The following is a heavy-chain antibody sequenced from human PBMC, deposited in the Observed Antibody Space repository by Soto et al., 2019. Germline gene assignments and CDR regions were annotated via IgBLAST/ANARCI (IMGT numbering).Heavy chain of an antibody. D-gene: IGHD3-22*01. CDR2: IYYSGST. CDR3: ARGLGYYYDSSGLGP. CDR1: GGSISSGDYY. Sequence: LSLTCTVSGGSISSGDYYWSWIRQPPGKGLEWIGYIYYSGSTYYNPSLKSRATISVDTSKNQFSLKLSSVTAADTAVYYCARGLGYYYDSSGLGPWGQGTLVTVSS. V-gene: IGHV4-30-4*01. J-gene: IGHJ5*02.